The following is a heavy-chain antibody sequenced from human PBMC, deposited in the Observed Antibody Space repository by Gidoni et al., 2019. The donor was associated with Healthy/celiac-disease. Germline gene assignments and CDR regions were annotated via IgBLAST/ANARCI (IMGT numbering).Heavy chain of an antibody. Sequence: QVQLVQSGAEVKKPGSSVKVSCKASGGPFSSYTISWVRQDPGQGLEWMGRIIPILGIANYAQKFQGRVTITADKSTSTAYMELSSLRSEDTAVYYCARVAESPFTRYCSSTSCPGHGARIIGWFDPWGQGTLVTVSS. V-gene: IGHV1-69*02. D-gene: IGHD2-2*01. CDR1: GGPFSSYT. CDR3: ARVAESPFTRYCSSTSCPGHGARIIGWFDP. J-gene: IGHJ5*02. CDR2: IIPILGIA.